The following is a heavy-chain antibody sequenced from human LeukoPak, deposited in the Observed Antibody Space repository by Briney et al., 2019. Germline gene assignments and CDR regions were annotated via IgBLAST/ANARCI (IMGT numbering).Heavy chain of an antibody. CDR1: GYTFTSYY. Sequence: ASVKVSCKASGYTFTSYYLHWLRQAPGQGLEWMGGIIPIFGTANYAQKFQGRVTITADESTSTAYMELSSLRSEDTAVYYCARGRITMVRGDPYGMDVWGQGTTVTVSS. D-gene: IGHD3-10*01. V-gene: IGHV1-69*13. CDR3: ARGRITMVRGDPYGMDV. CDR2: IIPIFGTA. J-gene: IGHJ6*02.